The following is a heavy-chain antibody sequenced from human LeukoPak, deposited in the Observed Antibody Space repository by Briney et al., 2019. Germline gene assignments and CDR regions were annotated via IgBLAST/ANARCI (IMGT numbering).Heavy chain of an antibody. CDR3: ARLGLRFLEWSFFDY. CDR1: GYSFTSYW. V-gene: IGHV5-51*01. D-gene: IGHD3-3*01. Sequence: KFGESLKISCKGSGYSFTSYWIAWVRQMPGKGLEWMGIIYPGDSDTRYSPSFQGQVTISANKSISTAYLQWSSLKASDTAMYYCARLGLRFLEWSFFDYWGQGTLVTVSS. J-gene: IGHJ4*02. CDR2: IYPGDSDT.